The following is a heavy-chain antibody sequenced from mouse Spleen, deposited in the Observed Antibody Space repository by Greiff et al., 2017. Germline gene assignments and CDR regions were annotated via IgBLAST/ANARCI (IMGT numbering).Heavy chain of an antibody. J-gene: IGHJ2*01. Sequence: QVQLQQSGAELVRPGASVTLSCKASGYTFTDYEMHWVKQTPVHGLEWIGAIDPETGGTAYNQKFKGKAILTADKSSSTAYMELRSLTSEDSAVYYCTRNFITTVVGGFDYWGQGTTLTVSS. CDR1: GYTFTDYE. V-gene: IGHV1-15*01. D-gene: IGHD1-1*01. CDR3: TRNFITTVVGGFDY. CDR2: IDPETGGT.